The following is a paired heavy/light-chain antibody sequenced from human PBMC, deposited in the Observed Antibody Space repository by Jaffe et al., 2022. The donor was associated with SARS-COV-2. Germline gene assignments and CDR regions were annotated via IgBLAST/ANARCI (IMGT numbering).Heavy chain of an antibody. CDR2: FDPEDGET. J-gene: IGHJ6*02. CDR1: GYTLTELS. D-gene: IGHD3-22*01. V-gene: IGHV1-24*01. Sequence: QVQLVQSGAEVKKPGASVKVSCKVSGYTLTELSMHWVRQAPGKGLEWMGGFDPEDGETIYAQKFQGRVTMTEDTSTDTAYMELSSLRSEDTAVYYCATTHYYDSSGPWNYYYGMDVWGQGTTVTVSS. CDR3: ATTHYYDSSGPWNYYYGMDV.
Light chain of an antibody. CDR2: GNS. V-gene: IGLV1-40*01. J-gene: IGLJ3*02. Sequence: QSVLTQPPSVSGAPGQRVTISCTGSSSNIGAGYDVHWYQQLPGTAPKLLIYGNSNRPSGVPDRFSGSKSGTSASLAISGLQAEDEADYYCQSYDSSLSGSVFGGGTKLTVL. CDR1: SSNIGAGYD. CDR3: QSYDSSLSGSV.